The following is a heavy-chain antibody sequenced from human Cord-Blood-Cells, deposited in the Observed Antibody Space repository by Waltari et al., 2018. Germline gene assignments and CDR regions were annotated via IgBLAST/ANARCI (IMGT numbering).Heavy chain of an antibody. D-gene: IGHD3-22*01. Sequence: QVQLQQWGAGPLKPSETLSLTFAGNGGYFSGYFRRWIRLPPGKGLEWIGEINHSGSTNYNPSLKSRVTISVDTSKNQFSLKLSSVTAADTAVYYCARALYYYDSSGPLDYWGQGTLVTVSS. J-gene: IGHJ4*02. V-gene: IGHV4-34*01. CDR2: INHSGST. CDR1: GGYFSGYF. CDR3: ARALYYYDSSGPLDY.